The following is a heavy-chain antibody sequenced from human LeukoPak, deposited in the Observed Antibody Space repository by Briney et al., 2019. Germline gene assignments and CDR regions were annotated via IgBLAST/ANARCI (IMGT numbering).Heavy chain of an antibody. D-gene: IGHD3-22*01. V-gene: IGHV4-59*01. CDR2: IYNSGST. CDR1: GDSISSNY. Sequence: PSETLSLTCTVSGDSISSNYWSWIRQPPGKGLEWIGYIYNSGSTKYNPSLKSRVTISADTSKNLFSLKLTSVTAADTAVYYCARGRWYYDSSGYREQYFDYWGQGTLVTVSS. J-gene: IGHJ4*02. CDR3: ARGRWYYDSSGYREQYFDY.